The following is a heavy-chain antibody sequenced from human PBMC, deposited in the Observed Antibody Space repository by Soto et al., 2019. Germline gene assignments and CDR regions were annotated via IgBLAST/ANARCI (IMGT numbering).Heavy chain of an antibody. CDR2: ITAGNGKT. CDR1: GYTFTSYT. Sequence: ASLKVSCRASGYTFTSYTIRWVRQALGQGPEWMGGITAGNGKTKYDPRIQARANSTRDTPSRQAYMELSSLKSEEWAIYYCAIDKAPHKYDRTWTYASRGKGSLVTVSS. J-gene: IGHJ4*02. D-gene: IGHD2-2*01. V-gene: IGHV1-3*01. CDR3: AIDKAPHKYDRTWTYAS.